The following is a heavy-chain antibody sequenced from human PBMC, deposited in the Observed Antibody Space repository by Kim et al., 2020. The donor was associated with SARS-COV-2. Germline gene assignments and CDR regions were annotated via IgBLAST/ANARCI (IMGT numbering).Heavy chain of an antibody. CDR2: INPNSGGT. CDR1: GYTFTGYY. CDR3: ARSGVLLWFGELWGRIDP. Sequence: ASVKVSCKASGYTFTGYYMHWVRQAPGQGLEWMGWINPNSGGTNYAQKFQGRVTMTRDTSISTAYMELSRLRSDDTAVYYCARSGVLLWFGELWGRIDPWGQGTLVTVSS. V-gene: IGHV1-2*02. D-gene: IGHD3-10*01. J-gene: IGHJ5*02.